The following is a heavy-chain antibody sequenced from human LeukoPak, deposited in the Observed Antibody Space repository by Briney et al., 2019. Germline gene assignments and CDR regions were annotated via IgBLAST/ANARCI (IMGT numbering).Heavy chain of an antibody. V-gene: IGHV3-20*04. J-gene: IGHJ4*02. Sequence: GGTLRLSCAASGFTFSSYGMSWVRQAPGKGLEWVSGINWNGGSTGYGDSVKGRFTISRDNAKNSLYLQMNSLRAEDTALYYCARGLFPGGPRVDYWGQGTLVTVSS. CDR2: INWNGGST. CDR3: ARGLFPGGPRVDY. CDR1: GFTFSSYG. D-gene: IGHD2/OR15-2a*01.